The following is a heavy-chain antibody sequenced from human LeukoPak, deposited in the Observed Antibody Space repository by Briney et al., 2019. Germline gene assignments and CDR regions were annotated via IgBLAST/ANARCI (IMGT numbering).Heavy chain of an antibody. CDR1: GFTFSNYA. V-gene: IGHV3-23*01. CDR3: AKDASCSGAYWNLNWFDR. CDR2: ISGGGGTT. Sequence: GGSLRLSCAASGFTFSNYAMNWVRQAPGKGLEWVSVISGGGGTTYYADSVKGRFTISRDNSKNTLYLQMNSLRADDTAVYYCAKDASCSGAYWNLNWFDRWGQGTMVTVSS. D-gene: IGHD3-10*02. J-gene: IGHJ5*02.